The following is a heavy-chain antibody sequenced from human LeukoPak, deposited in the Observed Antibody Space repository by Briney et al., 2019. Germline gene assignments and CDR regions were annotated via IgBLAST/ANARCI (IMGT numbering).Heavy chain of an antibody. CDR1: GFTVSSNY. V-gene: IGHV3-66*01. CDR2: IYSGGTT. D-gene: IGHD1-14*01. J-gene: IGHJ4*02. Sequence: GGSLRLSCAASGFTVSSNYMTWVRQAPGKGLEWVSVIYSGGTTYYAASVKGRFTISRDNSKNTLYLQVNSLSAEDTAVYYCATGTSVSFDHWGQGTLVTASS. CDR3: ATGTSVSFDH.